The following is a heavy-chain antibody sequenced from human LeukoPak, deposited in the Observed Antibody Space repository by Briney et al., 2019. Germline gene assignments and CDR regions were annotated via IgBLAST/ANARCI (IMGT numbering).Heavy chain of an antibody. CDR2: IYHSGST. J-gene: IGHJ3*02. CDR1: GGSISSGGYS. Sequence: SETLSLTCAVSGGSISSGGYSWSWIRQPPGKGLEWIGYIYHSGSTYYNPSLKSRVTISVDRSKNQFSLKLSSVTAADTAVYYCARLTATVVTPPLAFDIWGQGTMVTVSS. V-gene: IGHV4-30-2*01. CDR3: ARLTATVVTPPLAFDI. D-gene: IGHD5-18*01.